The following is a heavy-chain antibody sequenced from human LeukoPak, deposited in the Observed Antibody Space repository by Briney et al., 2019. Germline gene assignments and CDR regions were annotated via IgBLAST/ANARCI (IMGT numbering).Heavy chain of an antibody. D-gene: IGHD3-22*01. J-gene: IGHJ4*02. V-gene: IGHV3-7*01. CDR1: GFTFSSYW. Sequence: GGSLRLSCAASGFTFSSYWMSWVRQAPGKGLEWVANIKQDGSEKYYVDSVKGRFTISRDNAKNSLYLQMNSLRAEDTAVYYCAGARAGGYYDSSGPTNPFDYWGQGTLVTVSS. CDR3: AGARAGGYYDSSGPTNPFDY. CDR2: IKQDGSEK.